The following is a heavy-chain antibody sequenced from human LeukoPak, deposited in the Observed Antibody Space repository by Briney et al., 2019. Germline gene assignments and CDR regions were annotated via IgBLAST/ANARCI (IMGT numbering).Heavy chain of an antibody. V-gene: IGHV3-23*01. Sequence: GGSLRLSCAASGFTFSSYAMSWVRQAPGKGLEWVSAISGSGGSTYYADSVKGRFTISRDNSKNTLYLQMNSLRAEDTAVYYCAKDPETYYDYVWGRGAFDIWGQXTMXXVSS. D-gene: IGHD3-16*01. CDR1: GFTFSSYA. CDR2: ISGSGGST. J-gene: IGHJ3*02. CDR3: AKDPETYYDYVWGRGAFDI.